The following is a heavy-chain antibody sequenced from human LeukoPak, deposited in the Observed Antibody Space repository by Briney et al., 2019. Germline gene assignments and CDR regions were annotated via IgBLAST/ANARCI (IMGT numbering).Heavy chain of an antibody. CDR1: GGSMSTYY. CDR3: ARLAAFSMDV. Sequence: SETLSLTCTISGGSMSTYYWTWIRQPPGKGLERVGYIHSSGSANYKPSLKSRVTISVDTSKNQFSLKLTSVSAADTAVYYCARLAAFSMDVWGKGTSVTVSS. J-gene: IGHJ6*04. CDR2: IHSSGSA. V-gene: IGHV4-59*08.